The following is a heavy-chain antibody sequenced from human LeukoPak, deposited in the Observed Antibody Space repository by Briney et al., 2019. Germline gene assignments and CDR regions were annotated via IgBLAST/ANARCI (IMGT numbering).Heavy chain of an antibody. CDR1: GGSISSHY. J-gene: IGHJ4*02. D-gene: IGHD3-3*02. V-gene: IGHV4-59*11. Sequence: SETLSLTCTVSGGSISSHYWSWIRQPPGKGLEWIGYIYYSGSTNYNPSLKRRVTISVDTSKNQFSLKLSSVTAADTAVYYCARDSYVAFFDYWGQGTLVTVSS. CDR3: ARDSYVAFFDY. CDR2: IYYSGST.